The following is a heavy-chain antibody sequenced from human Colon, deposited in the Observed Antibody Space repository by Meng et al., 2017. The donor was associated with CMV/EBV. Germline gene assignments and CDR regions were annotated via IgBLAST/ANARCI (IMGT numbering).Heavy chain of an antibody. CDR3: ARGGGYFSAGSYPAYFDQ. J-gene: IGHJ4*02. V-gene: IGHV1-18*01. CDR1: GYTFNTYG. Sequence: AAVTVSCKTSGYTFNTYGVTWVRQAPGQGLEWMGWISGSNGNTNYAQKLRGRVTLTTDTSTNTAHMELGGLTSDDTAVYYCARGGGYFSAGSYPAYFDQWGQGTLVTVSS. CDR2: ISGSNGNT. D-gene: IGHD3-10*01.